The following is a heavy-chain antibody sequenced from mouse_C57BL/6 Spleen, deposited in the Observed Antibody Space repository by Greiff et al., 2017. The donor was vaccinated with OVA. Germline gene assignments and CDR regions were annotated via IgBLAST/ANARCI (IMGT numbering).Heavy chain of an antibody. J-gene: IGHJ1*03. D-gene: IGHD1-1*01. V-gene: IGHV1-53*01. CDR1: GYTFTSYW. CDR3: ARSGNFLYYGSSYWYFDV. CDR2: INPSNGGT. Sequence: QVQLQQPGTELVKPGASVKLSCKASGYTFTSYWMHWVKQRPGQGLEWIGNINPSNGGTNYNEKFKSKATLTVDKSSSTAYMQLSSLTSEDSAVYYCARSGNFLYYGSSYWYFDVWGTGTTVTVSS.